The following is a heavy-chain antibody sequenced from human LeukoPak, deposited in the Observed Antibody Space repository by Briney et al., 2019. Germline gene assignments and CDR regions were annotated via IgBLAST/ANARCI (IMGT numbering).Heavy chain of an antibody. CDR1: GGTXSSYA. D-gene: IGHD3-22*01. Sequence: ASVKVSCKASGGTXSSYAISWVRQAPGQGLEWMGRIIPILGIANYAQKFQGRVTITADKSTSTAYMELSSLRSEDTAVYYCAREIGDSSGYYFDYFDYWGQGTLVTVSS. J-gene: IGHJ4*02. CDR3: AREIGDSSGYYFDYFDY. CDR2: IIPILGIA. V-gene: IGHV1-69*04.